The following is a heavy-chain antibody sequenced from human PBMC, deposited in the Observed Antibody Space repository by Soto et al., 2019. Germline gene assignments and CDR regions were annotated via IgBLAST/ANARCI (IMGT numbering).Heavy chain of an antibody. D-gene: IGHD3-10*01. V-gene: IGHV3-23*01. J-gene: IGHJ4*02. CDR3: AKIPTGSGSSKFDY. Sequence: GSLRLSCAASGFTFRTYAMNWVRQAPGEGLEWISAISGSGSFTHYADSVRGRFTISRDNSQNQLYLQMNNLRGDDTAMYYCAKIPTGSGSSKFDYWGQGIQVTVSS. CDR1: GFTFRTYA. CDR2: ISGSGSFT.